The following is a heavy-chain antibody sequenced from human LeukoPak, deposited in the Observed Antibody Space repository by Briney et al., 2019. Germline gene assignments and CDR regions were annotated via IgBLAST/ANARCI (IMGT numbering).Heavy chain of an antibody. D-gene: IGHD3-3*01. CDR3: AKVDDFWSGHLDAFDY. CDR1: GFTFSSYS. V-gene: IGHV3-21*04. CDR2: ISSSSSHI. Sequence: GGSLRLSCAASGFTFSSYSMNWVRQAPGKGLEWVSSISSSSSHIYYADSVKGRFTISRDNAKNSLYLQMNSLRAEDTAVYYCAKVDDFWSGHLDAFDYWGQGTLVTVSS. J-gene: IGHJ4*02.